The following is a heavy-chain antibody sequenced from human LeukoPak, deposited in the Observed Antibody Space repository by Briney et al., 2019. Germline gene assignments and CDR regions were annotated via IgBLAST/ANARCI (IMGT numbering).Heavy chain of an antibody. J-gene: IGHJ4*02. CDR3: ARDSMSDY. V-gene: IGHV3-33*01. D-gene: IGHD2-2*01. Sequence: GGSLRLSCAASGFIFSHYGMHWVRQAPGKGLEWVAVIWYDGSNKYYADSVKGRFTISRDNSKNTLYLQMDSLRAEDTAVYYCARDSMSDYWGQGTLVTVSS. CDR2: IWYDGSNK. CDR1: GFIFSHYG.